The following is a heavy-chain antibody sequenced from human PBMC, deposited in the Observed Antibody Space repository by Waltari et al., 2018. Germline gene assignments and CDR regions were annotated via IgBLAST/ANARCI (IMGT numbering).Heavy chain of an antibody. CDR2: IFPRDSDT. CDR3: ARQRELGRYYFDSGYYAASNV. Sequence: AEVKKPGESLKISCQSFGYDFTNYWIGWVRQVPGKGLEWMGIIFPRDSDTRYNPSFQGQVSISADRSINTAYMQWSSLKASDTAIYYCARQRELGRYYFDSGYYAASNVWGQGTMVTVSS. J-gene: IGHJ3*01. V-gene: IGHV5-51*01. CDR1: GYDFTNYW. D-gene: IGHD3-10*01.